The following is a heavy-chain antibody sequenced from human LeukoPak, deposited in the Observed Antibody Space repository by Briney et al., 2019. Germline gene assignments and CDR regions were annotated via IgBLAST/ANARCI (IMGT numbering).Heavy chain of an antibody. CDR3: ARGQLEVAGVFDY. J-gene: IGHJ4*02. D-gene: IGHD6-13*01. CDR1: GGSISPYY. V-gene: IGHV4-59*01. CDR2: IYYSGTT. Sequence: SETLSLTCTVSGGSISPYYWSWIRQPPGKGLEWIGYIYYSGTTRYNPSLRSRVTISVDTSKNQISLKLRSVTAADTAVYYCARGQLEVAGVFDYWGQGTLVTVSS.